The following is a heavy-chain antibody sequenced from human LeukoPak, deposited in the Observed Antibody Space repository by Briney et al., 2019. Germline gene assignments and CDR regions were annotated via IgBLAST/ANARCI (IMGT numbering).Heavy chain of an antibody. CDR1: GYSISSGYY. D-gene: IGHD1-26*01. CDR2: IYHSGSS. V-gene: IGHV4-38-2*02. Sequence: SETLSLTCTVSGYSISSGYYWGWIRQPPGKGLEWIGSIYHSGSSYYSPSLKSRVTISVDTSKNQFSLKLSSVTAADTAVYYCAAGKWELPTGDYWGQGTLVTVSS. CDR3: AAGKWELPTGDY. J-gene: IGHJ4*02.